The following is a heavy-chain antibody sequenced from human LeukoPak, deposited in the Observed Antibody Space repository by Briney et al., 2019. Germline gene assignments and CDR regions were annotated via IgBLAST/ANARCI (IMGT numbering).Heavy chain of an antibody. J-gene: IGHJ3*02. V-gene: IGHV3-23*01. CDR1: KFTFSDYA. CDR2: ISGSGDST. Sequence: GGSLRLSCEASKFTFSDYAMSWVHQAPGKGPDWVSTISGSGDSTYYADSVKGRFTISRDNSKNTLFLQLNSLRAEDTALYYCAKTVFAGSGIPSVAFDIWGRGTMVTVSS. D-gene: IGHD3-10*01. CDR3: AKTVFAGSGIPSVAFDI.